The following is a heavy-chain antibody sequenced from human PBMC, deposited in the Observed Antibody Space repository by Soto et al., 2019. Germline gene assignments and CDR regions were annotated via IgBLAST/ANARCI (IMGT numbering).Heavy chain of an antibody. CDR3: ARETYYYDSSGYRGNAFDI. J-gene: IGHJ3*02. D-gene: IGHD3-22*01. CDR1: GFPFSSYW. CDR2: INSDGSST. Sequence: GGSLRLSCAASGFPFSSYWMHWVRQAPGKGLVWVSRINSDGSSTSYADSVKGRFTISRDNAKNTLYLQMNSLRAEDTAVYYCARETYYYDSSGYRGNAFDIWGQGTMVTVSS. V-gene: IGHV3-74*01.